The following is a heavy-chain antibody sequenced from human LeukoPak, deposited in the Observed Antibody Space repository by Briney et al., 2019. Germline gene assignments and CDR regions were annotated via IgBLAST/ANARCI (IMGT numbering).Heavy chain of an antibody. CDR1: GYSMSRGYY. J-gene: IGHJ5*02. CDR2: IFHSGTT. Sequence: SETLSLTCNVSGYSMSRGYYWGWIRQPPGKGLEWIGSIFHSGTTYYNPSLKSRVTISVDTSKNQFSLKLSSVTAADTAVYYCARGSPFDPWGQGTLVTVSS. CDR3: ARGSPFDP. V-gene: IGHV4-38-2*02.